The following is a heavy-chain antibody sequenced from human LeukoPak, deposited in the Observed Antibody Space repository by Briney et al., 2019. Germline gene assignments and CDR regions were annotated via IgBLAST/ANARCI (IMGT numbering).Heavy chain of an antibody. Sequence: TGGSLRLSCAASGFTFSSYWMHWVRQAPGKGLVWVSRINSDGSSTSYADSVKGRFTISRDNAKNTLYPQMNSLRAEDTAVYYCARVIPRGYYDSSGYLFDYWGQGTLVTVSS. J-gene: IGHJ4*02. V-gene: IGHV3-74*01. CDR2: INSDGSST. CDR1: GFTFSSYW. D-gene: IGHD3-22*01. CDR3: ARVIPRGYYDSSGYLFDY.